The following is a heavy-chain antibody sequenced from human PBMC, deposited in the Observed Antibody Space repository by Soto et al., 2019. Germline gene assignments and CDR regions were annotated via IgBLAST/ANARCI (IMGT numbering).Heavy chain of an antibody. Sequence: QVQLVQSGAEVKKPGASVKVSCKASGYTFTSYDINWVRQATGQGLEYLGWMNPNSGNTGYVQKFQGRVTMTRDTAIRTAYIELIALRSEDPAVCYCARGIKYGGYSSWFAPWGEGTLVTVSS. CDR3: ARGIKYGGYSSWFAP. V-gene: IGHV1-8*01. CDR2: MNPNSGNT. J-gene: IGHJ5*02. D-gene: IGHD2-21*02. CDR1: GYTFTSYD.